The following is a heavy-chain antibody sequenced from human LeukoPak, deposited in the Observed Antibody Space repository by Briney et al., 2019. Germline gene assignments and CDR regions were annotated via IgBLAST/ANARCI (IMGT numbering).Heavy chain of an antibody. D-gene: IGHD6-13*01. J-gene: IGHJ6*03. Sequence: PSETLSLTCTVSGGSISSYYWSWIPQPPGKGLEWIVYIYTSGSTNYNTPLKSRVTISVDTSKNQFSLKLSSVTAADTAVYYCARLVQQLVPGDYYYYMDVWGKGTTVTVSS. CDR3: ARLVQQLVPGDYYYYMDV. V-gene: IGHV4-4*09. CDR2: IYTSGST. CDR1: GGSISSYY.